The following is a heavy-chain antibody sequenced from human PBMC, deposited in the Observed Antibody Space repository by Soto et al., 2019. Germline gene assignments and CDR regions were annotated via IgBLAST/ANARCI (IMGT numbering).Heavy chain of an antibody. J-gene: IGHJ4*02. V-gene: IGHV4-34*01. CDR2: INHSGST. CDR1: GGSFSGYY. Sequence: SETLSLTCAVYGGSFSGYYWSWIRQPPGKGLEWIGEINHSGSTNYNPSLKSRGTISVDTSKNQFSLKLSSVTAADTAVYYCARGLNKGYDYIWGSYRQYYFDYWGQGTLVTVSS. D-gene: IGHD3-16*02. CDR3: ARGLNKGYDYIWGSYRQYYFDY.